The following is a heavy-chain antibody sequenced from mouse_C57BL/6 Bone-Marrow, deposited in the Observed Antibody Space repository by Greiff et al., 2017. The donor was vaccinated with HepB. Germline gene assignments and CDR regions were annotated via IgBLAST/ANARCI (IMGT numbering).Heavy chain of an antibody. Sequence: QVQLQQSGPGLVQPSQSLSITCTVSGFSLTSYGVHWVRQSPGKGLEWLGVIWRGGSTDYNAAFMSRLSITKDNSKSQVFFKMNSLQADDTAIYYCAKKDDGYYGYWYFDVWGTGTTVTVSS. CDR1: GFSLTSYG. CDR2: IWRGGST. D-gene: IGHD2-3*01. V-gene: IGHV2-5*01. J-gene: IGHJ1*03. CDR3: AKKDDGYYGYWYFDV.